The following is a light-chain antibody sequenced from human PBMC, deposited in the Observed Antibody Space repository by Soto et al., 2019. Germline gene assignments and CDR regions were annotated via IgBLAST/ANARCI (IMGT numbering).Light chain of an antibody. CDR3: SSYAGSNTDVV. CDR2: EVT. V-gene: IGLV2-8*01. Sequence: QSVLTQPPSASGSPGQSVTISCTGTSSDVGGYVSWYQQHPGKAPKLMIYEVTKRPSGVPDRFSGSKSGNTASLTVSGLQAEDEADYYCSSYAGSNTDVVFGAGTKVTVL. J-gene: IGLJ2*01. CDR1: SSDVGGY.